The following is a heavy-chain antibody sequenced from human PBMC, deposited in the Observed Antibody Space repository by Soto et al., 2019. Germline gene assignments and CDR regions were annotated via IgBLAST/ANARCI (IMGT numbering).Heavy chain of an antibody. J-gene: IGHJ6*02. CDR3: ARHRRAVADPYYYYGMDV. Sequence: GESLKISCNGSGYSFTSYWIGWVRQMPGKGLEWMGIIYPGDSDTRYSPSFQGQVTISADKSISTAYLQWSSLKASDTAMYYCARHRRAVADPYYYYGMDVWGQGTTVTVSS. V-gene: IGHV5-51*01. CDR1: GYSFTSYW. D-gene: IGHD6-19*01. CDR2: IYPGDSDT.